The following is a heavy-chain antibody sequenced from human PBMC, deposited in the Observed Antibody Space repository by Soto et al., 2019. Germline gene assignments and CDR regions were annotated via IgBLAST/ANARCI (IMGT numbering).Heavy chain of an antibody. CDR2: IYHSGST. J-gene: IGHJ4*02. V-gene: IGHV4-4*02. D-gene: IGHD3-10*01. CDR3: ARVGGSYYGSGSSIAPFDY. CDR1: GVSISSSNW. Sequence: SETLSLTCAVSGVSISSSNWWSWVRQPPGKGLEGIGEIYHSGSTNYNPSLKSRVTISVDKSKNQFSLKLSSVTAADTAVYYCARVGGSYYGSGSSIAPFDYWGQGTLVTVSS.